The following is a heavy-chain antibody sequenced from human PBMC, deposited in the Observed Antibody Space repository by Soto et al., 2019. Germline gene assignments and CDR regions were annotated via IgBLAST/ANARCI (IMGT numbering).Heavy chain of an antibody. J-gene: IGHJ3*02. CDR3: ARDPDYYDSSGLTVNAFDI. CDR2: IIPIFGTA. D-gene: IGHD3-22*01. Sequence: QVQLVQSGAEVKKPGSSVKVSCKASGGTFSSYAISWVRQAPGQGLEWMGGIIPIFGTANYAQKFQGRVTITADESTSTAYMELSSLRSEDTAVYYCARDPDYYDSSGLTVNAFDIWGQGTMVTVSS. CDR1: GGTFSSYA. V-gene: IGHV1-69*12.